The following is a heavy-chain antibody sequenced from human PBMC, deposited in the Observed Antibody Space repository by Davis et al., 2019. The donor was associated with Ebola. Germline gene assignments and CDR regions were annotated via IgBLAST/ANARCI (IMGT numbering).Heavy chain of an antibody. CDR3: AKERIAARLGLFDY. V-gene: IGHV3-23*01. D-gene: IGHD6-6*01. J-gene: IGHJ4*02. CDR1: GFTFSNYV. Sequence: GESLKTPCAASGFTFSNYVMGRVRQAPGKGLELVSALTGDSGYISQADSVKGRFTIYRDNSKNTLFLEMNDVRAEDTALYYCAKERIAARLGLFDYWGQGTLVTVSS. CDR2: LTGDSGYI.